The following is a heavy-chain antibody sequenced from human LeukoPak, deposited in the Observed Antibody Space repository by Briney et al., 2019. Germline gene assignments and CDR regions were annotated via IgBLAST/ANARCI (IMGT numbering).Heavy chain of an antibody. CDR1: GYTFTGYY. V-gene: IGHV1-2*02. Sequence: ASVKVSCKASGYTFTGYYMHWVRQAPGQGLEWMGWINPNSGGTNYAQKFQGRVTMTRDTSISTAYMKLSRLRSDDTAVYYCARGGSLRYFDWSGMDVWGQGTTVTVSS. CDR2: INPNSGGT. CDR3: ARGGSLRYFDWSGMDV. J-gene: IGHJ6*02. D-gene: IGHD3-9*01.